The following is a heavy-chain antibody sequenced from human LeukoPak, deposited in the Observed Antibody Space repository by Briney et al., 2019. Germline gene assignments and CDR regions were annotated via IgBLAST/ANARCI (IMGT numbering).Heavy chain of an antibody. CDR1: GFTFSSYA. J-gene: IGHJ4*02. Sequence: GGSLRLSCAASGFTFSSYAMSWVRQAPGKGLEWVSAISGSGGSTYYADSVKGRFTISRDNSKNTLYLQMNSLGAEDTAVYYCAKVFPDYDILTGRFDYWGQGTLVTVSS. D-gene: IGHD3-9*01. V-gene: IGHV3-23*01. CDR2: ISGSGGST. CDR3: AKVFPDYDILTGRFDY.